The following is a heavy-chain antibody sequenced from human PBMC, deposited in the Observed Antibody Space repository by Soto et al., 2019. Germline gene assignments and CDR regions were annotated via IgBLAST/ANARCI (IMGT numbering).Heavy chain of an antibody. CDR3: AKGSHLLYDSMDV. D-gene: IGHD2-2*02. J-gene: IGHJ6*02. CDR1: GFTFDDYA. V-gene: IGHV3-9*01. Sequence: QPGGSLRLSCAASGFTFDDYAMHWVRQAPGKGLEWVSGISWNSVSIVYADSVKGRFTISRDNAKNSLYLQMNSLRAEDTALYYCAKGSHLLYDSMDVWGQGTTVTVSS. CDR2: ISWNSVSI.